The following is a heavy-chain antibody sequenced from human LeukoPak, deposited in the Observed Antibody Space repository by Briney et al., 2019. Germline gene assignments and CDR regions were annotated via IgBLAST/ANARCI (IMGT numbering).Heavy chain of an antibody. CDR3: ARGRGWPTNFSLDY. CDR2: MNPNNGNT. V-gene: IGHV1-8*01. J-gene: IGHJ4*02. Sequence: ASVKVSCKASGFTFTSYDINWVRQAAGQGLEWMGWMNPNNGNTGYAQKFQGRVTMTRDTSASTAYMELSSLRSEDTAVYYCARGRGWPTNFSLDYWGQGTLVTVSS. CDR1: GFTFTSYD. D-gene: IGHD6-19*01.